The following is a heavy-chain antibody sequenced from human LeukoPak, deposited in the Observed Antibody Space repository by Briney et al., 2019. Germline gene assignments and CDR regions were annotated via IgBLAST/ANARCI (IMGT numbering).Heavy chain of an antibody. D-gene: IGHD5-24*01. CDR3: SRDVNFLFFDV. J-gene: IGHJ2*01. Sequence: GGSLRLSCAASGFSFSGYVMHWVRQAPGKGLTWVSRISHDGTDTNYADSVRGRFTISRDNARNTLYLQMNSLRDDDTAVYYCSRDVNFLFFDVWGRGTPVTVSS. V-gene: IGHV3-74*01. CDR1: GFSFSGYV. CDR2: ISHDGTDT.